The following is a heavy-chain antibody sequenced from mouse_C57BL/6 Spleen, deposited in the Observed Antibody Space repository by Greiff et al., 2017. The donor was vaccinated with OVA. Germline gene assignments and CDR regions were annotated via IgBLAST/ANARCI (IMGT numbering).Heavy chain of an antibody. CDR2: IHPNSGST. Sequence: QVQLQQPGAELVKPGASVKLSCKASGYTFTSYWMHWVKQRPGQGLEWIGMIHPNSGSTNYNEKFKSKATLTVDKSSSTAYMQLSSQTSEDSAVYYCAREGDYTSAWFAYWGQATLVTVSA. CDR3: AREGDYTSAWFAY. V-gene: IGHV1-64*01. D-gene: IGHD2-12*01. CDR1: GYTFTSYW. J-gene: IGHJ3*01.